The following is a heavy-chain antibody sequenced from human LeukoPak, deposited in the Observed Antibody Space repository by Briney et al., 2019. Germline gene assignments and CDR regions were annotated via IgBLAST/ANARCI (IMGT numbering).Heavy chain of an antibody. CDR3: ARGTGYRREFDY. D-gene: IGHD5-12*01. Sequence: ASLKVSCTASGYTFTSYYMHWVRQAPGQGLEWMALINPSGGSTSYAQKFQGRVTMTSDTSTSTVYMELSSLRSEDTAVYYCARGTGYRREFDYWGQGTLVTVSS. CDR1: GYTFTSYY. CDR2: INPSGGST. J-gene: IGHJ4*02. V-gene: IGHV1-46*01.